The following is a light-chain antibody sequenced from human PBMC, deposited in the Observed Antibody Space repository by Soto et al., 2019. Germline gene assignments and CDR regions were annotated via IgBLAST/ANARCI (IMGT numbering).Light chain of an antibody. CDR1: SGFVGSFSL. CDR3: CSYAGSRPYV. V-gene: IGLV2-23*01. Sequence: QSVLAQPASVSGSPGQSITISCTGTSGFVGSFSLVSWYQQHPGKAPKLMIYEGTKRPSGISNRFSGSKSGNTASLTISGLQAEDEADYYCCSYAGSRPYVFGTGTKLTVL. CDR2: EGT. J-gene: IGLJ1*01.